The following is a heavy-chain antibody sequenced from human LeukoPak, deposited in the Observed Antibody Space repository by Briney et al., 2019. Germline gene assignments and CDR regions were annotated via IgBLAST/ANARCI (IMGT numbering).Heavy chain of an antibody. CDR1: GGSISSYY. CDR3: ARGGLAARRSPPYYYYYGMDV. D-gene: IGHD6-6*01. Sequence: SETLSLTCTVSGGSISSYYWSWIRQPPGKGLEWIGYIYYSGSTNYNPSLKSRVTISVDTSKNQFSLKLSSVTAADTAVYYCARGGLAARRSPPYYYYYGMDVWGQGTTVTVSS. CDR2: IYYSGST. J-gene: IGHJ6*02. V-gene: IGHV4-59*12.